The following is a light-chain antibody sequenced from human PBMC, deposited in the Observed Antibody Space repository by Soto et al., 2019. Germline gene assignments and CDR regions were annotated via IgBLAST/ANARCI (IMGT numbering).Light chain of an antibody. Sequence: SYELTQPPSVSVAPGKTARITCGGTNIGRKSVHWYQQKPGQAPVLVIYYDSDRPSGIPERFSGSNSGNTAALTISRVEAGDEADYYCQVWDNTSDHVVFGGGTKLTVL. CDR1: NIGRKS. J-gene: IGLJ2*01. CDR3: QVWDNTSDHVV. CDR2: YDS. V-gene: IGLV3-21*04.